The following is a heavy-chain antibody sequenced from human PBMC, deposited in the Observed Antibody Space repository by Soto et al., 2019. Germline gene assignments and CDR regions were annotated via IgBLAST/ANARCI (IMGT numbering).Heavy chain of an antibody. V-gene: IGHV4-31*03. CDR3: ARDSGSSSWYGAFDI. Sequence: QVQLQESGPGLMKPSQTLSLTCTVSGGSISSGGYYCSWIRPHPGKGLEWIGYIYYSGSTYYNPSLPRRVTLSVDTSKNQFFLKLSSVTDADTAVYYCARDSGSSSWYGAFDIWGQGKMVTVSS. CDR1: GGSISSGGYY. J-gene: IGHJ3*02. CDR2: IYYSGST. D-gene: IGHD6-13*01.